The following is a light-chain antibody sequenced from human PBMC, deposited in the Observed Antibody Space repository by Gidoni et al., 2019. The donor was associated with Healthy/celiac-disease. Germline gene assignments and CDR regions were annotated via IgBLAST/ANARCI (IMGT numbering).Light chain of an antibody. CDR3: QQYGSSPFT. CDR1: QSVSSSY. V-gene: IGKV3-20*01. CDR2: CAS. Sequence: EVVLTQSPGTLSVSPGERATLSCRASQSVSSSYLACYQQKPGQAPRLLIYCASSRATCIPDRFIGSGSGTDFSLTISRLEPADFAVYYCQQYGSSPFTFGPGTKVDIK. J-gene: IGKJ3*01.